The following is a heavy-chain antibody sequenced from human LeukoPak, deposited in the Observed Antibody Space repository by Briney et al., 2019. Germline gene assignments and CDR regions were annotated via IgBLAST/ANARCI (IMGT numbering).Heavy chain of an antibody. Sequence: PSETLSLTCTVSGGSISSYYWSWIRQPPGKGLEWIGYIYYSGSTNYNPSLKSRVTISVDTSKNQFSLKLSSVTAADTAAYYCARHAPYGWTYYFDYWGQGTLVTVSS. CDR1: GGSISSYY. CDR3: ARHAPYGWTYYFDY. CDR2: IYYSGST. V-gene: IGHV4-59*08. J-gene: IGHJ4*02. D-gene: IGHD3-10*01.